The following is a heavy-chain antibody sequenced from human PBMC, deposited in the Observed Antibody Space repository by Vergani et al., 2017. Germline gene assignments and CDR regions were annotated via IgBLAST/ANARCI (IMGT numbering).Heavy chain of an antibody. D-gene: IGHD2-15*01. CDR3: AKDPEVVVARTGSTDY. CDR2: IRSKAYGGTT. J-gene: IGHJ4*02. V-gene: IGHV3-49*04. CDR1: GFTFGDYA. Sequence: EVQLVESGGGLVQPGRSLRLSCTASGFTFGDYAMSWVRQAPGKGLEWVGFIRSKAYGGTTEYAASVKGRFTISRDDSKSIAYLQMNSLKTEDTAVYYCAKDPEVVVARTGSTDYWGQGTLVTVSS.